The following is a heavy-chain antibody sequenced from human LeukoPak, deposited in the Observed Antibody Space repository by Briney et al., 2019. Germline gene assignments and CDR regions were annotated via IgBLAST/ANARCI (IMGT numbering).Heavy chain of an antibody. V-gene: IGHV3-30*18. CDR2: ISYDGSNK. D-gene: IGHD2-15*01. CDR1: GFTFSSYG. J-gene: IGHJ3*02. CDR3: AKEGTRFTPDDAFDI. Sequence: GGSLRLSCAASGFTFSSYGMHWVRQAPGKGLEWVAVISYDGSNKYYADSVEGRFTISRDNSKNTLYLQMNSLRAEDTAVYYCAKEGTRFTPDDAFDIWGQGTMVTVSS.